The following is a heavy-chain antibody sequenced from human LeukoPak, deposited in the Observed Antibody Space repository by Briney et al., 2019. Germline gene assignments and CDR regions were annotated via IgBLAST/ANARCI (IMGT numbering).Heavy chain of an antibody. Sequence: GGSLRLSCAVSGFTVTHTWMTWVRQVPGKGLEWIGRIKSNADGGTVDYAASVKGRFTLSRDDSVDTLYLQMDSLNTGDSGVYYCTTVPSAREDYWGQGTLVTVSS. CDR1: GFTVTHTW. CDR3: TTVPSAREDY. V-gene: IGHV3-15*01. D-gene: IGHD1-26*01. J-gene: IGHJ4*02. CDR2: IKSNADGGTV.